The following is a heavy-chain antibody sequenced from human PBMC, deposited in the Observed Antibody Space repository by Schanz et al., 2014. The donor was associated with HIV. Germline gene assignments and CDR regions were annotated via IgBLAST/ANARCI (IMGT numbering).Heavy chain of an antibody. D-gene: IGHD6-13*01. Sequence: EVQLVESGEGLVKPGGSLRLSCTGSGFPFSSYAINWVRQAPGKGLEWLSSISSSGGYIYYADSVKGRFTISRDNSKNTLYLQMNSLRAEDTAVYYCTKEEQQLGGVGGYHFDYWGQGTLVTVSS. CDR2: ISSSGGYI. CDR3: TKEEQQLGGVGGYHFDY. CDR1: GFPFSSYA. J-gene: IGHJ4*02. V-gene: IGHV3-21*01.